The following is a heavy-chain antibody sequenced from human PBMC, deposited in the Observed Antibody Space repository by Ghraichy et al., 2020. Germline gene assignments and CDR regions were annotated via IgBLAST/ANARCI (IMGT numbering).Heavy chain of an antibody. CDR3: ARARGPNVLDL. Sequence: GGSLRLSCAASGFPFSSSWMTWVRQAPGKGLEWVASIKEDGSHIYSADSVKGRVTFSKDNGKNSLDLQVSSLRVEDTAVYYCARARGPNVLDLWGQGTLVTVSS. D-gene: IGHD6-25*01. CDR1: GFPFSSSW. J-gene: IGHJ5*02. CDR2: IKEDGSHI. V-gene: IGHV3-7*01.